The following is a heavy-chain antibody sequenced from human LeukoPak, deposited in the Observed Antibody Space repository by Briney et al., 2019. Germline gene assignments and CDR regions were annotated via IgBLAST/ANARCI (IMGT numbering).Heavy chain of an antibody. CDR1: GFTFSHHW. CDR2: IKEDGSEK. J-gene: IGHJ4*02. CDR3: ARLNWNYADY. V-gene: IGHV3-7*01. Sequence: PGGSLRLSCTASGFTFSHHWMTWVRQAPGRGLEWVANIKEDGSEKDYVESVKGRFTISRDNGKNSLYLQMNSLRGEDTAVYYCARLNWNYADYWGQGTLVTVST. D-gene: IGHD3-3*01.